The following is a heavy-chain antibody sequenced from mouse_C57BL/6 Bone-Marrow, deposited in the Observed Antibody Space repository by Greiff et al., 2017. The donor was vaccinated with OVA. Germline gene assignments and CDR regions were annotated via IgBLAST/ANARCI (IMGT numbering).Heavy chain of an antibody. CDR2: IDPSDSYT. V-gene: IGHV1-69*01. J-gene: IGHJ3*01. CDR3: ARQGLRSY. D-gene: IGHD1-1*01. Sequence: QVQLQQPGAELVMPGASVKLSCKASGYTFTSYWMHWVKQRPGQGLEWIGEIDPSDSYTNYNQKFKGKTTLTVDKSSSTASMQLSSLTSEDSAVYCCARQGLRSYWGQGTLVTVSA. CDR1: GYTFTSYW.